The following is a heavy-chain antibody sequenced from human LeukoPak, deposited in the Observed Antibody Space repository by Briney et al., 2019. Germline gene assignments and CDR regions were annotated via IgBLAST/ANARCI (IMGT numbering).Heavy chain of an antibody. D-gene: IGHD6-19*01. CDR2: IRSKAYGGTI. CDR3: TRDSYSSGWLNDAFDI. Sequence: PGGSLILSCRASGFTFGDYAMSWFRQAPGKGLEWVGFIRSKAYGGTIEYAASVKGRFTMSRDDSKSIAYLQMNSLKTEDTAVYYCTRDSYSSGWLNDAFDIWGQGTMVTVSS. V-gene: IGHV3-49*03. CDR1: GFTFGDYA. J-gene: IGHJ3*02.